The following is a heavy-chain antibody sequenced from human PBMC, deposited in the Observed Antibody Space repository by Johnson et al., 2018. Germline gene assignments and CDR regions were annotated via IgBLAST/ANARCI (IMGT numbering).Heavy chain of an antibody. CDR3: ARDGEDIVKLRPREDV. J-gene: IGHJ6*04. D-gene: IGHD2-15*01. CDR1: GGSISSYY. V-gene: IGHV4-39*07. Sequence: QVQLQESGPGLVKPSETLSLTCTVSGGSISSYYWGWIRQPPGKGLEWIGSIYYSGSTYYNPSLKSRVTISVDTSKNQFSLKLSSVTAADTAVDYCARDGEDIVKLRPREDVWGKGTTVTVSS. CDR2: IYYSGST.